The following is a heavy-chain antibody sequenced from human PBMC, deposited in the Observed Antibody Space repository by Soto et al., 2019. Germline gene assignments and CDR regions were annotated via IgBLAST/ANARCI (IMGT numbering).Heavy chain of an antibody. CDR2: IYSGGST. J-gene: IGHJ6*02. V-gene: IGHV3-53*02. CDR3: ARDTGPGYYGMDV. D-gene: IGHD3-10*01. Sequence: EVQLVETGGGLIQPGGSLRLSCAASGFTVSSNYMSWVRQAPGKGLEWVSVIYSGGSTYYADSVKGRFTISRDNSKNTLCLQMNSLRAEDTAVYYCARDTGPGYYGMDVWGQGTTVTVSS. CDR1: GFTVSSNY.